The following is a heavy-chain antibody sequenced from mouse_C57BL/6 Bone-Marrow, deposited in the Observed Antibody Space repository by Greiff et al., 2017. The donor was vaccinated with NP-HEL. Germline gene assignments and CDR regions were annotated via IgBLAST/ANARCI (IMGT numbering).Heavy chain of an antibody. CDR2: ISSGSSTI. D-gene: IGHD2-1*01. Sequence: VQLKQSGGGLVKPGGSLKLSCAASGFTFSDYGMHWVRQAPEKGLEWVAYISSGSSTIYYADTVKGRFTISRDNAKNTLFLQMTSLRSEDTAMYYCARSGNYDYWGQGTTLTVSS. CDR1: GFTFSDYG. J-gene: IGHJ2*01. CDR3: ARSGNYDY. V-gene: IGHV5-17*01.